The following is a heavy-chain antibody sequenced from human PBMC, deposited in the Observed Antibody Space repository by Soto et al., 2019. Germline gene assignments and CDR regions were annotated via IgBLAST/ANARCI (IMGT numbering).Heavy chain of an antibody. Sequence: EVQLLESGGGLVQPGGSLRLSCAASGFTFSSYAMSWVRQAPGKGLEWVSAISGSGGSTYYADSVKGRFTISRDNSKNSLYMQMNSLRAEDTAVYYCAKDMFRDPYSGSYCGYSGMDVWGQGTTVTVS. D-gene: IGHD1-26*01. V-gene: IGHV3-23*01. CDR2: ISGSGGST. J-gene: IGHJ6*02. CDR1: GFTFSSYA. CDR3: AKDMFRDPYSGSYCGYSGMDV.